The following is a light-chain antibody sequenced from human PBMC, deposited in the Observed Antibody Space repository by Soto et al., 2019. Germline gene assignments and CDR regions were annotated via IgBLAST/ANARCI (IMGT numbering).Light chain of an antibody. CDR1: QSVRSH. CDR3: QHYGSSPPYT. J-gene: IGKJ2*01. CDR2: GES. Sequence: EIVMTQSPATLSLSPGDRATLSCRASQSVRSHLAWFQQKPGQPPRLLIFGESTRATGVPARFSGSGSGTEFTLIISRLEAEDSAVYYCQHYGSSPPYTFGQGTKLKIK. V-gene: IGKV3-15*01.